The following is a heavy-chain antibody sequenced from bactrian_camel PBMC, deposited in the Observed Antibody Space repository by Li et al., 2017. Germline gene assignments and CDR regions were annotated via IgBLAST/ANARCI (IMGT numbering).Heavy chain of an antibody. V-gene: IGHV3S31*01. D-gene: IGHD8*01. Sequence: VQLVESGGGSVELGGSLTLSCTPLGFIFSSHSVAWFRQAPGKEREGVAVIYGRPESTVTYYADLVKGRFTISRDDAKNTLYQQLNSLKTEDTAMYFCAQSNGNWAWHDWGEGTQVTVS. CDR3: AQSNGNWAWHD. CDR2: IYGRPESTVT. J-gene: IGHJ4*01. CDR1: GFIFSSHS.